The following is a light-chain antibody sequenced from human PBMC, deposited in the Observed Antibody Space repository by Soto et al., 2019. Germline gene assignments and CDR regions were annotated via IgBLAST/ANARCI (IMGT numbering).Light chain of an antibody. J-gene: IGKJ2*01. V-gene: IGKV3-20*01. Sequence: EIVLTQSPGTLSLSPGERATLSCRASQSVTSSYLAWYQQKPGQAPRLLIHNASSRATGIPDRFSGSGSGTDFTLTISRLEAEDFAVYYCQHYGSSTVYTFGQGTKLEI. CDR3: QHYGSSTVYT. CDR1: QSVTSSY. CDR2: NAS.